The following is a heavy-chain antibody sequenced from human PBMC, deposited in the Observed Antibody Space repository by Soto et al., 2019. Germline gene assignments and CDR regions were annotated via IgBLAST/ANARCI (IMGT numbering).Heavy chain of an antibody. V-gene: IGHV1-18*01. D-gene: IGHD6-19*01. CDR3: ARHRGVAPPVAGNTHYYYYMDV. CDR2: ISAFNGNT. J-gene: IGHJ6*03. Sequence: QDQLLQSGAEVKKPEASVTVSCKASGYSFTNYGITWVRQAPGQGLEWMGWISAFNGNTHYAQKLQGRVTMTTDASTSTAYMQLRSLRSDDTAVYNCARHRGVAPPVAGNTHYYYYMDVWGKGTTVTVSS. CDR1: GYSFTNYG.